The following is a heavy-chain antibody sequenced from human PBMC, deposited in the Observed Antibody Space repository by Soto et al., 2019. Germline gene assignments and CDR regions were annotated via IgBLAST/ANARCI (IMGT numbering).Heavy chain of an antibody. V-gene: IGHV1-18*01. Sequence: VASVKVSCKASGYTFTSYGISWVRQAPGQGLEWMGWISAYNGNTNYAQKLQDRVTMTTDTSTSTAYMELRSLRSDDTAVYYCARDHRVLITGTFHSFDYWGQGTLVTVSS. D-gene: IGHD1-7*01. CDR3: ARDHRVLITGTFHSFDY. J-gene: IGHJ4*02. CDR2: ISAYNGNT. CDR1: GYTFTSYG.